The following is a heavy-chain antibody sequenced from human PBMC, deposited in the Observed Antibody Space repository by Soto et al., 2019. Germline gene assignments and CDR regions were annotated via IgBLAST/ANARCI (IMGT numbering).Heavy chain of an antibody. CDR3: ARVKPYYDFWSGPPYYYMDV. CDR1: GFTFSSYW. Sequence: GGSLRLSCAASGFTFSSYWMSWVRQAPGKGLEWVANIKQDGSEKYYVDSVKGRFTISRDNAKNSRYWQMNSLRAGDTAVYYCARVKPYYDFWSGPPYYYMDVWGKGTTVTVSS. J-gene: IGHJ6*03. CDR2: IKQDGSEK. V-gene: IGHV3-7*01. D-gene: IGHD3-3*01.